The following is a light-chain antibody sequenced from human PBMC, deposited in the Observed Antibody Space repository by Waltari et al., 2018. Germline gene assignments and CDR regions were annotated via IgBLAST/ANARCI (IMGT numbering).Light chain of an antibody. CDR2: RVS. CDR3: SSQSSNDVVL. J-gene: IGLJ2*01. V-gene: IGLV2-14*01. CDR1: SNDVGGYNS. Sequence: QSALTQPASVSGSPGQSVTILCAGTSNDVGGYNSVSWYQEHPGQAPSVIIYRVSDRPSGVSGRFSGSKSGNTASLTISGLQAEDEADYYCSSQSSNDVVLFGGGTKLTVL.